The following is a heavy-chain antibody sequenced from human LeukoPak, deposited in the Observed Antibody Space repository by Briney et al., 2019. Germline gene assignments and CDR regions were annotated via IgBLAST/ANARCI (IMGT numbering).Heavy chain of an antibody. D-gene: IGHD6-13*01. CDR2: ISGSGGST. CDR1: GFTFSSYA. CDR3: AKEVGDSSRPYYYYYYGMDV. Sequence: GGSLRLSCAASGFTFSSYAMSWVRQAPGKGLEWVSAISGSGGSTYYADSVKGRFTISRGNSKNTLYLQMNSLRAEDTAVYYCAKEVGDSSRPYYYYYYGMDVWGKGTTVTVSS. J-gene: IGHJ6*04. V-gene: IGHV3-23*01.